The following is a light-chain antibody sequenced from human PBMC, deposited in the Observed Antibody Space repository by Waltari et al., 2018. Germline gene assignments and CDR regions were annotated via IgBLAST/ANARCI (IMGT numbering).Light chain of an antibody. J-gene: IGLJ2*01. CDR3: ASWDDDVSGVV. CDR2: KTK. Sequence: QSVLTQPPSASGSPGQRVSISCSGSGSNIGGNYVYWYQQFPGSAPKVLFYKTKHRPAGAPYRLSGSNAGTSGSLSISGLRSEDEAEYYCASWDDDVSGVVFGGGTKLTVL. V-gene: IGLV1-47*01. CDR1: GSNIGGNY.